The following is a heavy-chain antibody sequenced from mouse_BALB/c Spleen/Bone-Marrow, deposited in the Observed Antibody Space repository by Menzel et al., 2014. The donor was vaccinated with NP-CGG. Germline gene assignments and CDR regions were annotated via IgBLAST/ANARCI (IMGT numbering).Heavy chain of an antibody. CDR1: GCAFTNYL. V-gene: IGHV1-54*01. CDR2: INPGSGGT. D-gene: IGHD2-1*01. J-gene: IGHJ2*01. Sequence: VQLQQSGAELVRPGTSVKVSCKASGCAFTNYLIEWVKQRPGQGLEWIGVINPGSGGTNYNEKFKGKATLTADKSSSTAYMQLSSLTSDDSAVYFCARIYYGNYYWGQGTTLTVSS. CDR3: ARIYYGNYY.